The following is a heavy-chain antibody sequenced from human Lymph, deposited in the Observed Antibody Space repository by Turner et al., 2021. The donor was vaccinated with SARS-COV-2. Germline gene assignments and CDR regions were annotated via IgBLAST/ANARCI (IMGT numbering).Heavy chain of an antibody. V-gene: IGHV1-69*01. CDR2: IIPIFGAA. CDR3: ARDTAVAGTLGAFDI. CDR1: GGTFSSYA. J-gene: IGHJ3*02. Sequence: QVQLVQSGAEVKKPGSSVKVSCKASGGTFSSYAISCVRQAPGQGPEWMGGIIPIFGAANYAQKFQGRVTIAADESTSTAYMELSSLRSEDTAVYYCARDTAVAGTLGAFDIWGQGTMVTVSS. D-gene: IGHD6-19*01.